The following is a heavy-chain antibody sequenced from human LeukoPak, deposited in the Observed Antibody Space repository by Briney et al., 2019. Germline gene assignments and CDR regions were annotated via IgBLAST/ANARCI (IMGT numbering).Heavy chain of an antibody. J-gene: IGHJ4*02. CDR3: ARASIYGFGY. Sequence: GGSLRLSCSASGFPFSSYAMHWVRQAPGKGLEYVSAISDSGGSTYYADSVKGRFTISRDNSKNTLYLQMSSLRAEDTAVYYCARASIYGFGYWGQGTLVTVSS. V-gene: IGHV3-64D*09. CDR2: ISDSGGST. CDR1: GFPFSSYA. D-gene: IGHD3-10*01.